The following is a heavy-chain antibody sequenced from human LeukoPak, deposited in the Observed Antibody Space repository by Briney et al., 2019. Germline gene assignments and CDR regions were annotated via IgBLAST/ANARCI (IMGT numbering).Heavy chain of an antibody. CDR3: ARDYKYAFDN. J-gene: IGHJ4*02. D-gene: IGHD5-24*01. CDR1: GFRFSDYS. CDR2: IGIDSGNT. V-gene: IGHV3-48*01. Sequence: GGSLRLSCAASGFRFSDYSMNSVRQAPGKGLEWISYIGIDSGNTNYADSVKGRFTVSGDKAKKSLYLQMNSLRVEDTAVYYCARDYKYAFDNWGQGTLVTVSS.